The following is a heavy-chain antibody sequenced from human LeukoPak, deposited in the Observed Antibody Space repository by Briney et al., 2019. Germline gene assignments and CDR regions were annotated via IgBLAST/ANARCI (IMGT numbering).Heavy chain of an antibody. V-gene: IGHV1-69*13. CDR3: AVPFGELSGWFDP. Sequence: SVKVSCKASGGTFSSYAISWVRQAPGQGLEWMGGIIPIFGTANYAQKFQGRVTITADVSTSTAYMELSSLRSEDTAVYYCAVPFGELSGWFDPWGQGTLVTVSS. CDR2: IIPIFGTA. J-gene: IGHJ5*02. D-gene: IGHD3-10*01. CDR1: GGTFSSYA.